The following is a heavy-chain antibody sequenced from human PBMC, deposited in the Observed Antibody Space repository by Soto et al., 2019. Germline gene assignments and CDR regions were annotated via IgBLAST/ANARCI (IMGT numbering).Heavy chain of an antibody. D-gene: IGHD5-18*01. CDR2: ISGSGGTT. Sequence: EVQLLESGGGLVQPGGSLRLPCAASGFTFSSYAMSWVRQAPGKGLEWVSAISGSGGTTYYADSVKGRFSISRDNSKNTLYLQMNSLRAEDTAVYYCAKGRTSVGIHYYFDYWGQGTRVTVSS. CDR3: AKGRTSVGIHYYFDY. J-gene: IGHJ4*02. CDR1: GFTFSSYA. V-gene: IGHV3-23*01.